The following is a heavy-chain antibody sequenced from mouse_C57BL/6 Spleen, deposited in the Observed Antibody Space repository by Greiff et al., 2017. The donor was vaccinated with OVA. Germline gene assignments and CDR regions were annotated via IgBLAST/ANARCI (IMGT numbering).Heavy chain of an antibody. V-gene: IGHV1-59*01. J-gene: IGHJ4*01. CDR3: ARYDYDAMDY. CDR1: GYTFTSYW. CDR2: IDPSDSYT. Sequence: QVQLQQSGAELVRPGTSVKLSCKASGYTFTSYWMHWVKQRPGQGLEWIGVIDPSDSYTNYNQKFKGKATLTVDTSSSTAYMQLSSLTSEDSAVYYCARYDYDAMDYWGQGTSVTVSS.